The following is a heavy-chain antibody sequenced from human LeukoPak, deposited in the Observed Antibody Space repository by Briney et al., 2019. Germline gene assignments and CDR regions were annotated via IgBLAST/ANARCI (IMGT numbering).Heavy chain of an antibody. J-gene: IGHJ4*02. D-gene: IGHD1-26*01. CDR1: GFTFSSYG. CDR2: ISYDGSNK. CDR3: AKVGVGAPQDY. V-gene: IGHV3-30*18. Sequence: GGSLRLSCAASGFTFSSYGMHWVRQAPGKGLEWVAVISYDGSNKYYADSVKGRFTISRDNSKNTLYLQMNSLRAEDTAVYYSAKVGVGAPQDYWGQGTLVTVSS.